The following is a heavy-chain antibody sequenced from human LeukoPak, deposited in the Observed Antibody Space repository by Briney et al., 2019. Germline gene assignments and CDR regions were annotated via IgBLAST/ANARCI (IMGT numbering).Heavy chain of an antibody. J-gene: IGHJ4*02. CDR1: GYSISSGYY. CDR3: ARRRGYYYRYFDY. Sequence: SETLSLTCTVSGYSISSGYYWGWIRQPPGKGLEWIGSIYHSGSTYYNPSLKSRVTISVDTSKNQFSLKLSSVTAAATAVYYCARRRGYYYRYFDYWGQGTLVTVSS. CDR2: IYHSGST. V-gene: IGHV4-38-2*02. D-gene: IGHD3-22*01.